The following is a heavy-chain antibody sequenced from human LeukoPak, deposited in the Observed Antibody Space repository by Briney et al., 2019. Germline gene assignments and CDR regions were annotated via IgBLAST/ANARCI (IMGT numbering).Heavy chain of an antibody. Sequence: SETLSLTCAVYGGSFSGYYWSWIRQPPGKGLEWIGEINHSGSTNYNPSLKSRVTISVDTSKNQFSLKLSSVTAADTAVYYCARDYGSGSYYMDYWGQGTLVTVSS. CDR3: ARDYGSGSYYMDY. D-gene: IGHD3-10*01. CDR2: INHSGST. V-gene: IGHV4-34*01. J-gene: IGHJ4*02. CDR1: GGSFSGYY.